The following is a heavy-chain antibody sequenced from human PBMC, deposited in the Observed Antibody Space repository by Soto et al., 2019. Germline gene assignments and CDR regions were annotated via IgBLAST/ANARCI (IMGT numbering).Heavy chain of an antibody. CDR3: ARGRLRYFDWLLYLFDY. V-gene: IGHV4-61*05. D-gene: IGHD3-9*01. J-gene: IGHJ4*02. CDR1: GGSITTYMYY. CDR2: IYYSGST. Sequence: SETLSLTCSVSGGSITTYMYYWGWIRQPPGKGLEWIGYIYYSGSTNYNKSIKSRVTISVNTSKNQFSLKLSSVNAADTVVYYCARGRLRYFDWLLYLFDYWGQGTLVTVSS.